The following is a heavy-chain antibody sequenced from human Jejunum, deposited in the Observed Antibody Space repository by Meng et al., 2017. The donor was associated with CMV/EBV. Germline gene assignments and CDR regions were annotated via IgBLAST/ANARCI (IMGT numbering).Heavy chain of an antibody. CDR3: ARGLTGRYPFDY. CDR2: ISDVGDT. CDR1: GFSVRSNH. D-gene: IGHD1-14*01. V-gene: IGHV3-53*01. Sequence: CAASGFSVRSNHVSWVRQAPGKGLEWVSVISDVGDTYYAYAVKGRFTISRDNSQNTVSLQMSSLRGEDTAVYYCARGLTGRYPFDYWGQGALVTVSS. J-gene: IGHJ4*02.